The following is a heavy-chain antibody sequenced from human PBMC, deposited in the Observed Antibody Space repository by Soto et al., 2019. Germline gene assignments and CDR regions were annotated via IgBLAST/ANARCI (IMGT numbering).Heavy chain of an antibody. CDR2: IYYNGNT. V-gene: IGHV4-59*01. D-gene: IGHD2-2*03. Sequence: SETLSLTWAVSGGSISSDYWSWIRQPPGKGLEWIGYIYYNGNTKYSPSLKSRVTMSVDTSKNHFSLKLISVTTADTAVYFCAREGNLGSWIQPLASWGKGTLVTLYS. J-gene: IGHJ4*02. CDR3: AREGNLGSWIQPLAS. CDR1: GGSISSDY.